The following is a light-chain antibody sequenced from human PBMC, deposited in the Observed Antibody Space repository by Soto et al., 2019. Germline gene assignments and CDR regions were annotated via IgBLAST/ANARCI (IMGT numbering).Light chain of an antibody. CDR2: AAS. V-gene: IGKV1-39*01. J-gene: IGKJ4*01. CDR3: QQSFSAPLS. CDR1: QNVASY. Sequence: DIHMTQSPASLSASVGDRVTITCRASQNVASYLNWFQHKPGEAPKPLIYAASKLRSGVPSRFSATGSETDFTLTITDLQPEDFATYYCQQSFSAPLSFGEGTKVDIK.